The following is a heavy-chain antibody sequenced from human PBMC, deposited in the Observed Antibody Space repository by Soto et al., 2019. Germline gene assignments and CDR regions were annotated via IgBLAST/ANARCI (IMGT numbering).Heavy chain of an antibody. V-gene: IGHV3-23*01. CDR1: GFTFSSHG. D-gene: IGHD1-26*01. CDR2: LSGSAGIT. J-gene: IGHJ3*01. Sequence: GGSLRLSCTASGFTFSSHGMNWVRQAPGKGLEWVSFLSGSAGITFYADSVKGRFTITRDNPKNTLYLQMNSLRAEDTAVYYCAKDRGIEGSSVRAFDVWGQGTMVTVSS. CDR3: AKDRGIEGSSVRAFDV.